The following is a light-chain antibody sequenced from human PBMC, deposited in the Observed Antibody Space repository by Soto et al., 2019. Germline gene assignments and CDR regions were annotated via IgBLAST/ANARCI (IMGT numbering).Light chain of an antibody. V-gene: IGKV1-5*03. CDR3: QQYNSYPWT. CDR1: QSISSW. Sequence: DIQMTQSPSTLSASVGGRVTITCRASQSISSWLAWYQQKPGKAPKLLIYKASSLESGVPSRFSGSGSGTEFTLNISSLQPDDFETYYCQQYNSYPWTFGQGTKVDIK. J-gene: IGKJ1*01. CDR2: KAS.